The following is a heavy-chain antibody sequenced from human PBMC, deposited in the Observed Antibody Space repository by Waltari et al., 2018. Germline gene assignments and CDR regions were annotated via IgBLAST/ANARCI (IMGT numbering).Heavy chain of an antibody. CDR3: ARDRATYYYGSGTPENYYYMDV. J-gene: IGHJ6*03. Sequence: QVQLVQSGAEVKKPGSSVKVSCKASGGTFSSYAISWVRQAPGQGLEWMGGIIPIFGTANYAQKFQGRVTITADKSTSTAYMELSSLRSEDTAVYYCARDRATYYYGSGTPENYYYMDVWGKGTTVTVSS. CDR2: IIPIFGTA. V-gene: IGHV1-69*14. D-gene: IGHD3-10*01. CDR1: GGTFSSYA.